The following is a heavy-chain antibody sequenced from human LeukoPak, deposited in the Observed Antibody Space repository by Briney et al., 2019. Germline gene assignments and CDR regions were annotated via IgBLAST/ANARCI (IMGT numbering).Heavy chain of an antibody. CDR2: INHSRST. D-gene: IGHD3-9*01. CDR3: ARVGRYYDALTVYATGGSPFDY. Sequence: SETLSLTCAVYGGSFSDYYWSWIRQPPGKGLEWIGEINHSRSTNYNPSLKSRVTISVDTSKNQFSLKVTSVTAADTAVYYCARVGRYYDALTVYATGGSPFDYWDQGTPVTVSS. J-gene: IGHJ4*02. CDR1: GGSFSDYY. V-gene: IGHV4-34*01.